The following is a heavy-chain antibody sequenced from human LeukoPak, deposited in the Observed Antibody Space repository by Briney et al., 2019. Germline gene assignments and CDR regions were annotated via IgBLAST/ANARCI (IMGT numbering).Heavy chain of an antibody. Sequence: SETLSLTCAVYGGSFSGYYWSWIRQPPGKGLEWIGEINHSGSTNYNPSLKSRVTISVDTSKNQLSLKLSSVTAADTAVYYCASRGIAAAAPFDYWGQGTLVTVSS. CDR2: INHSGST. D-gene: IGHD6-13*01. V-gene: IGHV4-34*01. J-gene: IGHJ4*02. CDR3: ASRGIAAAAPFDY. CDR1: GGSFSGYY.